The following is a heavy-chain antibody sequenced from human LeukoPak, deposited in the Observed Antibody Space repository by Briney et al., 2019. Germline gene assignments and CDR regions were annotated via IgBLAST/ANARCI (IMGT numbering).Heavy chain of an antibody. CDR2: TYYRSKWYN. D-gene: IGHD5-24*01. CDR1: GDSVSSNSAA. CDR3: ARELEMATIYSYFDY. J-gene: IGHJ4*02. V-gene: IGHV6-1*01. Sequence: SQTLSLTFAISGDSVSSNSAAWSWIRQSPSRGLEWLGRTYYRSKWYNDYAVSVKSRITINPHTSKNQFSLQLNSVTPEDTAVYYCARELEMATIYSYFDYWGQGTLVTVSS.